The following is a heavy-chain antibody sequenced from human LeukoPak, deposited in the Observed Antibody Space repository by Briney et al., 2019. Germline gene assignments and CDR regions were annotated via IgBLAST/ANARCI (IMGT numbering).Heavy chain of an antibody. CDR1: GGSISSLY. D-gene: IGHD4-17*01. V-gene: IGHV4-34*01. J-gene: IGHJ4*02. Sequence: SESLSLTCTVSGGSISSLYWNWIRQPPGKGLEWIGEINHSGSTNYNPSLKSRVTISVDTSKNQFSLKLSSVTAADTAVYYCARGPSATVTTFDHWGQGTLVTVSS. CDR2: INHSGST. CDR3: ARGPSATVTTFDH.